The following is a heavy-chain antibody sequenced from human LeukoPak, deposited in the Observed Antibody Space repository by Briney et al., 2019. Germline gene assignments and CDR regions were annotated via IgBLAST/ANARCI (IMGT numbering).Heavy chain of an antibody. CDR1: GFTFTNAW. CDR2: IKAKTDGGTT. J-gene: IGHJ4*02. Sequence: PGGSLRLSCTASGFTFTNAWMSWVRQAPGKGLEWVGRIKAKTDGGTTDYAAPVKGRFTISRDDSKDTLYLQMDSLKAEDTAVYYCTRYSGYGCADYWGQGDLVTVSS. D-gene: IGHD5-12*01. CDR3: TRYSGYGCADY. V-gene: IGHV3-15*01.